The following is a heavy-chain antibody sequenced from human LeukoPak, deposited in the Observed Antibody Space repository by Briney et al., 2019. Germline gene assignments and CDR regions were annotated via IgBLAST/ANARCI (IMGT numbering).Heavy chain of an antibody. Sequence: SETLSLTCTVSGGSVSTDDYYWSWIRQPPGKGLGWIGYIHDSGSTNYNPSLKSRVTISVDTSKNQFSLRLSSVSAADAAVYYCARDLVNWGQGTLVTVSS. CDR1: GGSVSTDDYY. CDR2: IHDSGST. CDR3: ARDLVN. D-gene: IGHD2-21*01. V-gene: IGHV4-61*08. J-gene: IGHJ4*02.